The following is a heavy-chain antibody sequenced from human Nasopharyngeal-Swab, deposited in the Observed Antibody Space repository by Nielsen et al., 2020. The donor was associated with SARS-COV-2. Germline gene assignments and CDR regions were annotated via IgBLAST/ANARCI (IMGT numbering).Heavy chain of an antibody. J-gene: IGHJ6*02. CDR2: IHYSGST. D-gene: IGHD2-2*01. Sequence: RQAPGKGLEWIGYIHYSGSTYYNPSLKSRVTISVDTSKNQFSLKLSSVTAADTAVYYCARDRVVPAAMWAYYYYYGMDVWGQGTTVTVSS. CDR3: ARDRVVPAAMWAYYYYYGMDV. V-gene: IGHV4-31*02.